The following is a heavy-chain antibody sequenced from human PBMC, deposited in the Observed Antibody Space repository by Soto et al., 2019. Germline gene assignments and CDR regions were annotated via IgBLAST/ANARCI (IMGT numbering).Heavy chain of an antibody. J-gene: IGHJ6*02. CDR2: IVPVFGTP. CDR3: ARKAIIPXRPSGMDYYFTMDV. D-gene: IGHD2-21*02. V-gene: IGHV1-69*01. CDR1: GGSFSTYA. Sequence: QVQLVQSGAEVRKPGSSVRVSCRASGGSFSTYAISWVRQAPGQGLEWMGGIVPVFGTPNYAQKFQDRVIITADESTTTAYMELSSLRSDDTAIYYCARKAIIPXRPSGMDYYFTMDVWGQGTTVTVSS.